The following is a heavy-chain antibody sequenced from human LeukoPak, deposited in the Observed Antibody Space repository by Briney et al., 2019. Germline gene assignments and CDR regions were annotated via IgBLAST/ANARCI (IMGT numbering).Heavy chain of an antibody. CDR2: ISAYNGNT. D-gene: IGHD3-10*01. J-gene: IGHJ4*02. CDR1: GYTFTSYG. Sequence: ASVKVPCKASGYTFTSYGISWVRQAPGQGLEWMGWISAYNGNTNYAQKLQGRVTMTTDTSTSTAYMELRSLRSDDTAVYYCARDVPYYGSGSPSPFDYWGQGTLVTVSS. V-gene: IGHV1-18*01. CDR3: ARDVPYYGSGSPSPFDY.